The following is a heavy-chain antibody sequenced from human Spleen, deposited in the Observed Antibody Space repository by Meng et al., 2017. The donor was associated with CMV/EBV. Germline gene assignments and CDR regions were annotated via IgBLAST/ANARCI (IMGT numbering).Heavy chain of an antibody. V-gene: IGHV3-30*02. D-gene: IGHD3-10*01. J-gene: IGHJ6*02. CDR3: AKDLGHRNIIESIGDYYYGMDV. CDR1: GFTFSSYG. Sequence: GESLKISCAASGFTFSSYGVHWVRQAPGKGLEGVAFIAYDGSDKDYADSVKGRFTISRDNSKNTLNLQMNSLRIDDTAVYFCAKDLGHRNIIESIGDYYYGMDVWGQGTTVTVSS. CDR2: IAYDGSDK.